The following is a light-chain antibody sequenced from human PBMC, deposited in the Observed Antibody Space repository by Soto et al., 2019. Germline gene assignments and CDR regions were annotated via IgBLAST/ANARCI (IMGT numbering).Light chain of an antibody. CDR1: QSLVYSDGNTY. CDR3: VQFSHFPRT. J-gene: IGKJ1*01. V-gene: IGKV2-24*01. Sequence: DIVLTQTPLSSPVTLGQPASISCRSSQSLVYSDGNTYLSWLQQRPGQPPRLLIYQVSNRFAGVPDRLSGSGEGTDFKLKISRVEAEDVVVYYCVQFSHFPRTFGQGTKVEIK. CDR2: QVS.